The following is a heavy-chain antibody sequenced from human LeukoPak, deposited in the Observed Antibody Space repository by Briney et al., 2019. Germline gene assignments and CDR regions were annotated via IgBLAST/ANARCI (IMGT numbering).Heavy chain of an antibody. CDR1: GGTFSSYA. Sequence: ASVKFSCKASGGTFSSYAISWVRQAPGQGLEWMGGIIPIFGTANYAQKFQGRVTITADESTSTAYMELSSLRSEDTAVYYCARDFGELLHLLVYWGQGTLVTVSS. CDR2: IIPIFGTA. J-gene: IGHJ4*02. CDR3: ARDFGELLHLLVY. D-gene: IGHD3-10*01. V-gene: IGHV1-69*13.